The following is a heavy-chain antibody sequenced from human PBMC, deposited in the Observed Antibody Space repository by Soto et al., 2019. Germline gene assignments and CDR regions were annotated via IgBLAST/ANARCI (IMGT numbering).Heavy chain of an antibody. CDR3: ARGRYIWNPTTTPHYYYYMDV. J-gene: IGHJ6*03. D-gene: IGHD1-20*01. CDR1: GGTFSSYT. Sequence: QVQLVQSGAEVKKPGSSVKVSCKASGGTFSSYTISWVRQAPEQGLEWMGRIIPILGIANYAQKFQGRVTITADNSTSTAYMELSSLRSEDTAVYYCARGRYIWNPTTTPHYYYYMDVWGKGTTVTVSS. V-gene: IGHV1-69*02. CDR2: IIPILGIA.